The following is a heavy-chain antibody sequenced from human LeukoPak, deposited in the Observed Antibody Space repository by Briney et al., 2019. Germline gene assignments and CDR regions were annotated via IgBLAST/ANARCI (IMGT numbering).Heavy chain of an antibody. Sequence: SETLSLTCAVYGGSFSGYYWSWIRQPPGKGLEWIGEINPSGSTNYNPSLKSRVTISVDTSKNQFSLKLSSVTAADTAVYYCARGKIYSGYDSPNYYYYGMDVWGQGTTVTVSS. V-gene: IGHV4-34*01. CDR3: ARGKIYSGYDSPNYYYYGMDV. CDR1: GGSFSGYY. J-gene: IGHJ6*02. CDR2: INPSGST. D-gene: IGHD5-12*01.